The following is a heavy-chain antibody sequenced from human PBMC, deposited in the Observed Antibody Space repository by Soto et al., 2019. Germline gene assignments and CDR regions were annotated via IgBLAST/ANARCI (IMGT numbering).Heavy chain of an antibody. D-gene: IGHD6-13*01. Sequence: SETLSLTCTVSGGSISSYYWSWIRQPPGKGLEWIGYIYYSGSTNYNPSLKSRVTISVDTSKNQFSLKLSSVTAADTAVYYWSLGLLVMDNYYGMDVWGQGTTVTV. CDR1: GGSISSYY. J-gene: IGHJ6*02. CDR2: IYYSGST. V-gene: IGHV4-59*12. CDR3: SLGLLVMDNYYGMDV.